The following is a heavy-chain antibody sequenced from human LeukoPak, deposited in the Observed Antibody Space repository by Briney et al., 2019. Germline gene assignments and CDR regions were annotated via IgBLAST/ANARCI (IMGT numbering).Heavy chain of an antibody. Sequence: GGSLRLSCAASGFTFSSYAMSWVRQAPGKGLEWVSGISGSGGSTYYADSVKGRFTISRDNSKNTLYLQMNSLRAEDTAVYYCAKYASGFSGYERDCFDPWGQGTLVTVSS. V-gene: IGHV3-23*01. D-gene: IGHD5-12*01. CDR2: ISGSGGST. CDR1: GFTFSSYA. J-gene: IGHJ5*02. CDR3: AKYASGFSGYERDCFDP.